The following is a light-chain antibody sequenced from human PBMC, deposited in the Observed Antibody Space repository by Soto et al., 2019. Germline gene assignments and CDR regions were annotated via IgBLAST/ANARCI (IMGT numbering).Light chain of an antibody. J-gene: IGLJ3*02. V-gene: IGLV2-14*01. CDR3: CSYTISATLV. CDR1: TNDIGTYNY. CDR2: EVR. Sequence: QPVLTQPASVSGSPGQSITISCSGTTNDIGTYNYVSWYQHHPGKVPKVIIYEVRNRPSGVSNRFSGSKSGNTASLTISGLQPEDEADYYCCSYTISATLVFGGGTKLTVL.